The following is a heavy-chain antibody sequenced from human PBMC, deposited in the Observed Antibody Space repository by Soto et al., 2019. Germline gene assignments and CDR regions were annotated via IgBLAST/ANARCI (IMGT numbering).Heavy chain of an antibody. CDR3: VKGNQLLRYYFEF. Sequence: VGSLRLSCSVSGFTFSNYAMHWVRQAPGKGLEYVSGITSDGDSTRHADSVKDRFTISRDNSKNTLFLQMSSLRVEDTAIYFCVKGNQLLRYYFEFWGPGTLVTVSS. CDR1: GFTFSNYA. V-gene: IGHV3-64D*06. D-gene: IGHD2-15*01. CDR2: ITSDGDST. J-gene: IGHJ4*01.